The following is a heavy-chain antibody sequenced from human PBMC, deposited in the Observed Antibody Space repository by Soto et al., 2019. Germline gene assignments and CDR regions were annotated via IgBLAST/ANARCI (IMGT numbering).Heavy chain of an antibody. CDR3: SRGILV. V-gene: IGHV4-31*03. CDR2: ISYGGTT. D-gene: IGHD2-15*01. J-gene: IGHJ4*02. Sequence: QVQLQESGPGLVKPSQTLSLTCTVSGGSMNSGGYCRNWIRQHPGEGLEWIGCISYGGTTSYNPSLKSRVTISVDTSKNQFSLKLSSVTAADTAVYYCSRGILVWGQGTLITVSS. CDR1: GGSMNSGGYC.